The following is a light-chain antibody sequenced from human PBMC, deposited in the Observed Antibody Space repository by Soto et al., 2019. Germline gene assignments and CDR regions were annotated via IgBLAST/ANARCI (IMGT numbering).Light chain of an antibody. CDR1: QSVSSSY. V-gene: IGKV3-20*01. J-gene: IGKJ2*01. CDR3: QQYGSSPPSLYT. Sequence: EIVLTQSPGTLSLPPGERATLSCRASQSVSSSYLAWYQQKPGQAPRLLIYGASSRATGIPDRFSGSGSGTDFTLTISRLEPEDFAVYYCQQYGSSPPSLYTFGQGTKLEIK. CDR2: GAS.